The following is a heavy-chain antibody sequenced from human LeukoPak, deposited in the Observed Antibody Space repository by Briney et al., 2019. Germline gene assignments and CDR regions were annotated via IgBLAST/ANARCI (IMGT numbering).Heavy chain of an antibody. Sequence: GGSLRLSCAASGFSFSSYWMHWVRQTPGKGLVWVSRINSDGSSTTYADSVKGRFTISRDNAKNTLYLQMNSLRVEDTAADYCATGRTAFDYWGQGTLVTVSS. D-gene: IGHD2-2*01. J-gene: IGHJ4*02. CDR3: ATGRTAFDY. CDR1: GFSFSSYW. CDR2: INSDGSST. V-gene: IGHV3-74*01.